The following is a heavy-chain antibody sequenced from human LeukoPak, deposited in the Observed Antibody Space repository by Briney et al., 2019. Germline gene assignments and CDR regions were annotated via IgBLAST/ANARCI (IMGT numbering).Heavy chain of an antibody. D-gene: IGHD1-26*01. V-gene: IGHV1-18*01. CDR1: GYTFTSYG. J-gene: IGHJ4*02. CDR2: ISAYNGNT. CDR3: ARKGRSYWNGYYFDY. Sequence: ASVKVSCKASGYTFTSYGISWVRQAPGQGLEWMGRISAYNGNTNYAQKLQGRVTMTTDTSTSTAYMELRSLRSDDTAVYYCARKGRSYWNGYYFDYWGQGTLVTVSS.